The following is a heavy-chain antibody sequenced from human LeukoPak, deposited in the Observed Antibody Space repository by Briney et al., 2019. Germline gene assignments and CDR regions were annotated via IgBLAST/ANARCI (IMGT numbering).Heavy chain of an antibody. J-gene: IGHJ4*02. CDR3: ARGGYYDYVWGSQIADY. V-gene: IGHV1-8*01. D-gene: IGHD3-16*01. CDR2: MNPNSGNT. CDR1: GYTFTSYD. Sequence: ASVKVSXKASGYTFTSYDINWLRQATGQGLEWIGWMNPNSGNTGYAQKFQGRVTMTRNTSISTAYMELSSLRSEDTAVYYCARGGYYDYVWGSQIADYWGQGTLVTVSS.